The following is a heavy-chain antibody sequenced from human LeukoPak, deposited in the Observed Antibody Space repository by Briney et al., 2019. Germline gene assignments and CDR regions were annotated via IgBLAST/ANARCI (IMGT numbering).Heavy chain of an antibody. CDR2: ISYDGSNK. J-gene: IGHJ3*02. CDR1: GFTFSSYA. D-gene: IGHD3-3*01. Sequence: PGRSLRLSCAASGFTFSSYAMHWVRQAPGKGLEWVAVISYDGSNKYYADSVKGRFTISRDNAKNSLYLQMNSLRAEDTAVYYCARAHYDFWSGYSLDIWGQGTMVTVSS. CDR3: ARAHYDFWSGYSLDI. V-gene: IGHV3-30-3*01.